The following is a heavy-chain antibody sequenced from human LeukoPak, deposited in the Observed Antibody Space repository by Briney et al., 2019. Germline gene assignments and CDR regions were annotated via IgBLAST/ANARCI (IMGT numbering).Heavy chain of an antibody. Sequence: PSETLSLTCTVSSGSISSYYGSWIRQPPGKGLEWIGYIYYSGSTNYNPSLKSRVTISVDTSKNQFSLKLSSVTAADTAVYYCARWSGYALDWGQRTLVTVSS. J-gene: IGHJ4*02. D-gene: IGHD2-2*01. CDR1: SGSISSYY. V-gene: IGHV4-59*01. CDR2: IYYSGST. CDR3: ARWSGYALD.